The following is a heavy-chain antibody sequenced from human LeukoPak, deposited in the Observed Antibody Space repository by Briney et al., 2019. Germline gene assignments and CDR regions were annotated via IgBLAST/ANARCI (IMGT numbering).Heavy chain of an antibody. CDR2: IYYSGST. V-gene: IGHV4-59*01. CDR1: GGSISSYY. J-gene: IGHJ3*02. Sequence: SETLSLTCTVSGGSISSYYWSWIRQPPGKGLEWIGYIYYSGSTNYNPSLKSRVTISVDTSKNQFSLKLSSVTAADTAVYYCARVTSYLAFDIWGQGTLVTVSS. CDR3: ARVTSYLAFDI. D-gene: IGHD3-16*02.